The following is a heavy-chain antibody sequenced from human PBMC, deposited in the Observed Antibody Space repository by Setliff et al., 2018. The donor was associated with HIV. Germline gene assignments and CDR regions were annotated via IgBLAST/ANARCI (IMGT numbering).Heavy chain of an antibody. CDR2: IDWDDDK. CDR1: GFSLSTSGMC. CDR3: ARIRTGHNFWPYYGVDV. Sequence: SGPTLVNPTQTLALTCTFSGFSLSTSGMCVSWIRQPPGKALEWLARIDWDDDKYYSTSLTTRLTISKDTSKNQVVLTMTNMDPEDTATYYCARIRTGHNFWPYYGVDVWGQGTTVTVSS. J-gene: IGHJ6*02. V-gene: IGHV2-70*11. D-gene: IGHD3-3*01.